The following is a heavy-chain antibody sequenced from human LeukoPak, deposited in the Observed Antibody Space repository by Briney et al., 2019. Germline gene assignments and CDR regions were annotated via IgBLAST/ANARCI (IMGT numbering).Heavy chain of an antibody. CDR2: INEDGSAG. Sequence: GGSLRLSCAASGFTFIRYWMSWVRQAPGKGLECVAMINEDGSAGYYVDSAKGRFTISRDNAKNSLYLQMNNPRAGDTAVYYCAGEPRSLAYWGQGALVTVSS. CDR3: AGEPRSLAY. D-gene: IGHD3-16*01. CDR1: GFTFIRYW. J-gene: IGHJ4*02. V-gene: IGHV3-7*01.